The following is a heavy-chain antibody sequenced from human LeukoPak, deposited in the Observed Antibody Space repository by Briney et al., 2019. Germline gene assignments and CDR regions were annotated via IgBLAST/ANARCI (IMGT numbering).Heavy chain of an antibody. V-gene: IGHV3-7*01. J-gene: IGHJ6*03. CDR1: GFSFRSYW. Sequence: GGSLRLSCAASGFSFRSYWMSWVRQPPGKGLEWVANIKQDGSDKYYVDSVKGRITISRDNAKNSLYLQMNSLRAEDTAVYYCARDGAWSSSSSGYYMDVWGKGTTVTVSS. CDR3: ARDGAWSSSSSGYYMDV. CDR2: IKQDGSDK. D-gene: IGHD6-13*01.